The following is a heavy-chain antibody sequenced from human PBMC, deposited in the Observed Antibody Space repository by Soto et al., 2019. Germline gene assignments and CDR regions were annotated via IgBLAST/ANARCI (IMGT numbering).Heavy chain of an antibody. Sequence: QVQLVESGGDVVQPGTSLRLSCTASESTLNTYDIMWVRQAPGRGLEWVAHIVPDGSRTYYADSVKGRFTISRDNARNTVYLQLYSLRPEDTAVYHCVRVPSHGAFDIWGQGTLVTVSS. V-gene: IGHV3-30-3*01. J-gene: IGHJ3*02. CDR1: ESTLNTYD. D-gene: IGHD3-10*01. CDR2: IVPDGSRT. CDR3: VRVPSHGAFDI.